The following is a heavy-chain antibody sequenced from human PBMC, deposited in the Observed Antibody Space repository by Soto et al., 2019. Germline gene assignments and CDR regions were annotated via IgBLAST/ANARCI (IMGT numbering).Heavy chain of an antibody. D-gene: IGHD6-13*01. CDR1: GYSFTSYW. J-gene: IGHJ6*02. CDR3: ARQGIAERRYYYYGMDV. CDR2: IYPGDSDT. Sequence: GESLKISCKGSGYSFTSYWIGWVRQMPGKGLEWMGIIYPGDSDTRYSPSFQGQVTISADKSISTAYLQWSSLKASDTAMYYCARQGIAERRYYYYGMDVWGQGTTVTVSS. V-gene: IGHV5-51*01.